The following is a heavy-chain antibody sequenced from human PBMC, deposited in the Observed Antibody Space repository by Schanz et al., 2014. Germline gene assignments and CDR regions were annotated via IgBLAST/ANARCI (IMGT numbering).Heavy chain of an antibody. D-gene: IGHD6-19*01. V-gene: IGHV3-23*04. J-gene: IGHJ4*02. Sequence: EVQLVESGGGLVQPGGSLRLSCAASGFPFSDYFMAWIRQPPGRGLEWVSIISGSGGNTYYADAVRGRFTISRDNSKNTLYLQMKSLRAEDTAVYYCAASSGWHPSTDYWGQGTLVTVSS. CDR2: ISGSGGNT. CDR3: AASSGWHPSTDY. CDR1: GFPFSDYF.